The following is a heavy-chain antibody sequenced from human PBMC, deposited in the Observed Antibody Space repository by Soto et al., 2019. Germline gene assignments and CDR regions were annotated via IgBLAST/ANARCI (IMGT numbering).Heavy chain of an antibody. CDR1: GYTFTAYY. CDR3: ARDLPHGWLAS. D-gene: IGHD6-19*01. CDR2: IHATGCLT. Sequence: QVQLVQSGAAVKEPGTSVKLSCKVSGYTFTAYYIHWIRQAPGEGLEWVAMIHATGCLTRSAQVLRKRVNLSKDTSTSTVYMEITSLRSEDTALYYCARDLPHGWLASWGQGTVVTVSS. V-gene: IGHV1-46*04. J-gene: IGHJ4*02.